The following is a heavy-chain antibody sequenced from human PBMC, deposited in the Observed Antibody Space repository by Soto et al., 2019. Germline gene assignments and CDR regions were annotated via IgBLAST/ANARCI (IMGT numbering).Heavy chain of an antibody. CDR1: GFTFSSYG. CDR3: ARPSGATIYFYGMDV. CDR2: ISYDGRNE. V-gene: IGHV3-30*03. Sequence: QVQLVESGGGVVQPGRSPRLSCAASGFTFSSYGFHWVRQAPGKGLEWVAVISYDGRNENYADSVKGRFTVSRDNSKNTLFLQMNGLRGEDSAVYYCARPSGATIYFYGMDVWGQGTTVTVSS. D-gene: IGHD1-26*01. J-gene: IGHJ6*02.